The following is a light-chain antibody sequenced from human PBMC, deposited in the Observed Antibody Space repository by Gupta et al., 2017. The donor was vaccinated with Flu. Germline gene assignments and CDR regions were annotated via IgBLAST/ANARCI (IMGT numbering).Light chain of an antibody. CDR1: SSDVGGYNY. CDR3: SSYTSSNTL. CDR2: GVS. Sequence: GTSSDVGGYNYVSWYQQHPGKAPKLMIYGVSNRPSGVSNRFSGSKSGNTASLTISGLQSEDEADYYCSSYTSSNTLFGGGTKLTVL. V-gene: IGLV2-14*01. J-gene: IGLJ2*01.